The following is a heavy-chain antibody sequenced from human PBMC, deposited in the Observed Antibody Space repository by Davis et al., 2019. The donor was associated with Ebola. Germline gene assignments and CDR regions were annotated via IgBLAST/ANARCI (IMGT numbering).Heavy chain of an antibody. D-gene: IGHD6-13*01. CDR2: INPNSGGT. CDR1: GYTFTGYY. CDR3: ASWGYSSSWVSFDY. J-gene: IGHJ4*02. Sequence: ASVKVSCKASGYTFTGYYMHWVRQAPGQGLEWMGRINPNSGGTNYAQKFQGRVTMTRDTSISTADMELSRLRSDDTAVYYCASWGYSSSWVSFDYWGQGTLVTVSS. V-gene: IGHV1-2*06.